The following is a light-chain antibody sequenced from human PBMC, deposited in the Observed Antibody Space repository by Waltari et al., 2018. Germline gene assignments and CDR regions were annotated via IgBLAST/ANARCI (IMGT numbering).Light chain of an antibody. CDR3: QQYNSYST. CDR2: KAS. CDR1: QSVSVW. J-gene: IGKJ1*01. V-gene: IGKV1-5*03. Sequence: DIQMTQSPSTLSASGGDRVTIPCRASQSVSVWLAWYQQKPGKAPKLLIYKASNLESGVPSRFSGSGSGTEFTLTISSLQPDDFATYYCQQYNSYSTFGQGTKVEIK.